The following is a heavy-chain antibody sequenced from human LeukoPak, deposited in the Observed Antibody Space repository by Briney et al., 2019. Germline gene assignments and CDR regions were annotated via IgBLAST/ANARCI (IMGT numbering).Heavy chain of an antibody. D-gene: IGHD6-13*01. CDR3: ATEAAAASAYNWFDP. V-gene: IGHV1-69*05. CDR1: GGTFSSYA. J-gene: IGHJ5*02. CDR2: IIPIFGTA. Sequence: SVKVSCKASGGTFSSYAISRVRQAPGQGLEWMGRIIPIFGTANYAQKFQGRDTITTDESTSTAYMELSSLRSEDTAVYYCATEAAAASAYNWFDPWGQGTLVTVSS.